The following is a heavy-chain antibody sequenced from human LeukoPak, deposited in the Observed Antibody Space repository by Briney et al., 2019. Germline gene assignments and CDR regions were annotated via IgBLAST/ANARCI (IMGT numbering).Heavy chain of an antibody. Sequence: SETLSLTCAVYGGSFSGYYWSWIRQPPGKGLEWIGEINHSGSTNYNPSLKSRVTISVDTSKNQFSLKLSSVTAADTAVYYCARPFSVYGNWFDPWAREPWSPSPQ. CDR2: INHSGST. J-gene: IGHJ5*02. CDR1: GGSFSGYY. CDR3: ARPFSVYGNWFDP. D-gene: IGHD3-16*02. V-gene: IGHV4-34*01.